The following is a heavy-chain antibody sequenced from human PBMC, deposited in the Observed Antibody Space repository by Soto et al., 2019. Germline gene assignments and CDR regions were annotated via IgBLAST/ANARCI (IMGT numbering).Heavy chain of an antibody. J-gene: IGHJ4*02. D-gene: IGHD6-6*01. CDR1: GGSFSGHY. Sequence: SETLSLTCAVYGGSFSGHYWSWIRQPPGKGLEWIGEINHSGGTSYNPSLKSRVTISVDTSKSQFSLKLTSVTAADRAVYFCARVHSRSSRLDDFDNWGQGTLVTVSS. CDR2: INHSGGT. V-gene: IGHV4-34*01. CDR3: ARVHSRSSRLDDFDN.